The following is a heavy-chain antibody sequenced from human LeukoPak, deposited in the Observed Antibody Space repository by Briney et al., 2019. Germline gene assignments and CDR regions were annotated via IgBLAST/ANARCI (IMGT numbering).Heavy chain of an antibody. D-gene: IGHD5-12*01. CDR1: GGSISSYY. J-gene: IGHJ3*02. Sequence: SETLSLTCTVSGGSISSYYWSWIRQPPGKGLEWIGYIYYSGSTNYNPSLKSRVTISVDTSKNQFSLKLSSVTAADTAVYYCARYGGYPRVAFDIWGQGTMVTVSS. V-gene: IGHV4-59*01. CDR2: IYYSGST. CDR3: ARYGGYPRVAFDI.